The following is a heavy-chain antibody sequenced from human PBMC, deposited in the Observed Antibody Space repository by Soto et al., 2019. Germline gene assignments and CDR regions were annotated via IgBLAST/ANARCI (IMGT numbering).Heavy chain of an antibody. J-gene: IGHJ5*02. CDR3: ARQVLRYFDWPPLTGRWFDP. V-gene: IGHV5-51*01. CDR1: GYSFTIYW. D-gene: IGHD3-9*01. CDR2: IYPGDSDT. Sequence: GESLKISCKGSGYSFTIYWIGLVLQMPGKGLEWMGIIYPGDSDTRYSPSFQGQVTISADKSISTAYLQWSSLKASDTAMYYCARQVLRYFDWPPLTGRWFDPWGQGTLVTVSS.